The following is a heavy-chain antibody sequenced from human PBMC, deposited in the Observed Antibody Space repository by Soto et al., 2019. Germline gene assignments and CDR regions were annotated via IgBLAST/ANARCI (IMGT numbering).Heavy chain of an antibody. Sequence: PGGSLRLSCAASGFTFSHYAMHWVRQSPGKGLEWVAIISYDGSKIYYADSVKGRFTISRDNSMYTLYLQMNSLTTEDTALYYCAREDYGQHYFDYWGQGTLVTVPS. V-gene: IGHV3-30-3*01. CDR2: ISYDGSKI. CDR3: AREDYGQHYFDY. CDR1: GFTFSHYA. J-gene: IGHJ4*02. D-gene: IGHD3-10*01.